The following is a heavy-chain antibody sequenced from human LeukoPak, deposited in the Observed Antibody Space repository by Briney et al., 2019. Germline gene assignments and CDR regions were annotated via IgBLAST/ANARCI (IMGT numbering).Heavy chain of an antibody. CDR3: ARDEFGYYDF. Sequence: PSETLSLTCTVSGGSISSGSYYWSWIRQPAGKGLEWIGRIYTSGSTNYNPSLKSRVTISVDTSKNQFSLKLSSVTAADTAVYYCARDEFGYYDFWGQGTLVTVSS. D-gene: IGHD3-3*01. J-gene: IGHJ4*02. V-gene: IGHV4-61*02. CDR1: GGSISSGSYY. CDR2: IYTSGST.